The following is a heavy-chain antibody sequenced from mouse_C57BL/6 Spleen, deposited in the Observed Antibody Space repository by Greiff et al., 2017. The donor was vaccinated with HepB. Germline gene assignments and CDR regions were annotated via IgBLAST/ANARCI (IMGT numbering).Heavy chain of an antibody. CDR2: INPNNGGT. J-gene: IGHJ2*01. CDR1: GYTFTDYN. CDR3: AKGDPYYFDY. V-gene: IGHV1-22*01. Sequence: EVKLQESGPELVKPGASVKMSCKASGYTFTDYNMHWVKQSHGKSLEWIGYINPNNGGTSYNQKFKGKATLTVNKSSSTAYMELRSLTSEDSAVYYCAKGDPYYFDYWGQGTTLTVSS. D-gene: IGHD3-3*01.